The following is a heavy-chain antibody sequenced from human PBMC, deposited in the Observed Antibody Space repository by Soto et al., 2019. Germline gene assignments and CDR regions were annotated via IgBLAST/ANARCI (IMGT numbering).Heavy chain of an antibody. CDR1: GYSFAGYW. D-gene: IGHD3-22*01. CDR2: IDPSDSQT. J-gene: IGHJ4*02. V-gene: IGHV5-10-1*01. Sequence: GESLKISCKGSGYSFAGYWITWVRQKTGKGLEWMGRIDPSDSQTYYSPSFRGHVTISVTKSITTVFLQWSSLRASDTAMYYCARQIYDSDTGPNFQYYFDSWGQGTPVTVSS. CDR3: ARQIYDSDTGPNFQYYFDS.